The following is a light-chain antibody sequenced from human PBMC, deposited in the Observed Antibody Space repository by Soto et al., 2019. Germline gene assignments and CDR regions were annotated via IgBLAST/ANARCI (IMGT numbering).Light chain of an antibody. CDR1: QSVSSY. CDR3: QRRSNWPPWT. J-gene: IGKJ1*01. CDR2: DAS. V-gene: IGKV3-11*01. Sequence: EIVLTQSPATLSLSPGERATLSCRASQSVSSYLAWYQQKPGQAPRLLIYDASNRATGIPARFSGSGSGIYFTLTISSLEPEDFAVYYCQRRSNWPPWTFGQGTKVEIK.